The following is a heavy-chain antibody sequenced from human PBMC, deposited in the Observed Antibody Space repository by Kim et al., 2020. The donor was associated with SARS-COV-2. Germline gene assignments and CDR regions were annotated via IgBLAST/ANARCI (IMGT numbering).Heavy chain of an antibody. CDR1: GFTFSSYA. CDR2: ISGSGGST. J-gene: IGHJ6*02. V-gene: IGHV3-23*01. D-gene: IGHD2-2*02. Sequence: GGSLRLSCAASGFTFSSYAMSWVRQAPGKGLEWVSAISGSGGSTYYADSVKGRFTISRDNSKNTLYLQMNSLRAEDTAVYYCAKDFVVVPAAILWYYYYGMDVWGQGTTVTVSS. CDR3: AKDFVVVPAAILWYYYYGMDV.